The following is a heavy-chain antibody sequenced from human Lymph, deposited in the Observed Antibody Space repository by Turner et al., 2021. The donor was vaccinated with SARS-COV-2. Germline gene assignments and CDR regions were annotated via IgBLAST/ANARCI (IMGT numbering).Heavy chain of an antibody. CDR1: GYPLTELS. CDR3: ATLKSNWKILTGRYYFDF. V-gene: IGHV1-24*01. Sequence: QVQLVQSGAERKRPGASVKVPCKVSGYPLTELSINWVRQAPGKGCEWRGGFDPEDGETIYAQKFQGRDTMTDDTSTDTAYMELSSLRSEDTAGYYGATLKSNWKILTGRYYFDFWGQGTLVTVSS. CDR2: FDPEDGET. J-gene: IGHJ4*02. D-gene: IGHD1-1*01.